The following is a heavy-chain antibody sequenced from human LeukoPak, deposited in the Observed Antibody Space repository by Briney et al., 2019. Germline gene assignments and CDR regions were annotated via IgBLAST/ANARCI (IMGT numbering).Heavy chain of an antibody. CDR3: AKAELGVDTFFDY. D-gene: IGHD3-3*01. V-gene: IGHV3-53*01. J-gene: IGHJ4*02. Sequence: GGSLRLSCAASGFTVSSNYMSWVRQAPGEGLEWVSVIYSGGNTFYADSVQGRFTISRDNSKRTLFLQMNSLRAEDTAFYCAKAELGVDTFFDYWGPGTLVTVSS. CDR2: IYSGGNT. CDR1: GFTVSSNY.